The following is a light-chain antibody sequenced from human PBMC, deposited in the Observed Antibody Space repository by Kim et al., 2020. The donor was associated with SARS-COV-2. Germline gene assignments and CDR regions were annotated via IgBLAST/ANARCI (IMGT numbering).Light chain of an antibody. CDR2: GNS. J-gene: IGLJ2*01. CDR1: RSNSGAVYA. CDR3: QSSKV. V-gene: IGLV1-40*01. Sequence: VSAAAGQRVTVSGTGGRSNSGAVYAVHWYQRLPGTAPKLLIYGNSNRPSGVPDRFSGSKSGTSASLAITGLQAEDEADYYCQSSKVFGGGTQLTVL.